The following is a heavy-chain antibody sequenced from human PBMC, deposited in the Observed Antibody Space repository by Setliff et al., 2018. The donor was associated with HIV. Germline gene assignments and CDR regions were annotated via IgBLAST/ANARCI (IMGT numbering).Heavy chain of an antibody. J-gene: IGHJ4*01. CDR2: INPKSGGT. V-gene: IGHV1-2*06. CDR1: GYTFTDYY. Sequence: ASVKVSCKASGYTFTDYYIHWVRQAPGQRLEWMGRINPKSGGTNYVQKFQGRVTMTRDTSINTAYMELSSLRSEDTAVYYCAGVGSYWTQFDYWGQGTLVTVSS. CDR3: AGVGSYWTQFDY. D-gene: IGHD2-15*01.